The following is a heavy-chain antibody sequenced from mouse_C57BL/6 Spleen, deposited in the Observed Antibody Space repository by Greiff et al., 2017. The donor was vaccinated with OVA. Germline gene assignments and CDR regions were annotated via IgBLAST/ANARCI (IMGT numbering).Heavy chain of an antibody. D-gene: IGHD3-2*02. CDR1: GYTFTSYW. J-gene: IGHJ3*01. CDR2: IDPSDSYT. V-gene: IGHV1-59*01. CDR3: ARDSSGLFAY. Sequence: VQLQQPGAELVRPGPSVKLSCKASGYTFTSYWMHWVKQRPGQGLEWIGVIDPSDSYTNYNQKFKGKATLTVDTSSSTAYMQLSSLTSEDSAVYYCARDSSGLFAYWGQGTRVTVSA.